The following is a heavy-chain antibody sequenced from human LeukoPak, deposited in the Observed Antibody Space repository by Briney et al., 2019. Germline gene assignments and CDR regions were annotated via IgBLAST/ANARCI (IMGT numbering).Heavy chain of an antibody. CDR3: ARAPGGDIAVAFDY. CDR1: GFAFSSYA. CDR2: ISGSGGST. V-gene: IGHV3-23*01. Sequence: PGGSLRLSCAASGFAFSSYAMSWVRQAPGKGLEWVSAISGSGGSTYYADSVKGRFTISRDNSKNTLYLQMNSLRAEDTAVYYCARAPGGDIAVAFDYWGQGTLVTVSS. D-gene: IGHD6-19*01. J-gene: IGHJ4*02.